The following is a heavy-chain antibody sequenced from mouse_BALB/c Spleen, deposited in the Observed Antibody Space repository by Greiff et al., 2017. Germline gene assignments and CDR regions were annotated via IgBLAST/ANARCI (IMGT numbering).Heavy chain of an antibody. CDR3: TRTRYYYGSSPYYFDY. D-gene: IGHD1-1*01. J-gene: IGHJ2*01. Sequence: QVQLQQSGAELVRPGASVTLSCKASGYTFTDYEMHWVKQTPVHGLEWIGAIDPETGGTAYNQKFKGKATLTADKSSSTAYMELRSLTSEDSAVYYCTRTRYYYGSSPYYFDYWGQGTTLTVSS. V-gene: IGHV1-15*01. CDR2: IDPETGGT. CDR1: GYTFTDYE.